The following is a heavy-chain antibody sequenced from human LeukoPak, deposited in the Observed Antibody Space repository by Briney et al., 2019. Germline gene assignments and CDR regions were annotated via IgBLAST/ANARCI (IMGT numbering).Heavy chain of an antibody. CDR3: AKDRVGTAMVVGDFDY. CDR2: ISGSGGT. Sequence: GGSLRLSCAASGFTFSSYAMSWVRQAPGKGLEWVSGISGSGGTYYADSVKGRFTISRDNSKNTLYLQMNSLRVEDTAVYYCAKDRVGTAMVVGDFDYWGREPWSPSPQ. J-gene: IGHJ4*02. D-gene: IGHD5-18*01. V-gene: IGHV3-23*01. CDR1: GFTFSSYA.